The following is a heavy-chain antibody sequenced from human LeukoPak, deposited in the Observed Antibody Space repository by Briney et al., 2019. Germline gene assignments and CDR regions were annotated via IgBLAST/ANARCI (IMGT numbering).Heavy chain of an antibody. CDR1: GFILSRYF. Sequence: PGGSLRLSCAASGFILSRYFMSWVRQAPGKGLEWVASIKHDGSEEYYVDSVRGRFTISRDNTKSSLYLQMSSLRAEDTAVYYCATDRGWRTSGYYLYYFESWGQGTLVTVSS. D-gene: IGHD3-3*01. J-gene: IGHJ4*02. CDR2: IKHDGSEE. V-gene: IGHV3-7*01. CDR3: ATDRGWRTSGYYLYYFES.